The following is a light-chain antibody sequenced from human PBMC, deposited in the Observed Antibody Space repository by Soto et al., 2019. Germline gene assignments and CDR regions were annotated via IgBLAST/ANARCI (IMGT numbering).Light chain of an antibody. Sequence: ENVLTQSPGTLSLSPGEEATLSCRASESVNNNYLAWYQQMPGQAPRLLIYAASSRATGIPDRFSGRGSGTDFTLTISRLEPEDFSVYYCQQYATSPRTCGQGTKVEIK. CDR1: ESVNNNY. CDR3: QQYATSPRT. J-gene: IGKJ1*01. CDR2: AAS. V-gene: IGKV3-20*01.